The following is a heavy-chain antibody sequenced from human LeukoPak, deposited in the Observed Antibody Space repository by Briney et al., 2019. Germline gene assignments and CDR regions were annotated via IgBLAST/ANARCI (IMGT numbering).Heavy chain of an antibody. J-gene: IGHJ4*02. CDR2: INHSGST. Sequence: SETLSLTCAVYGGSFSGYYWSWIRQPPGKGLEWIGEINHSGSTNYNPSLKSRVTISVDTSKNQFSLKLSSVTAADTAVYYCAREHGQQLVKTYSDYWGQGTLVTVSS. V-gene: IGHV4-34*01. CDR1: GGSFSGYY. CDR3: AREHGQQLVKTYSDY. D-gene: IGHD6-13*01.